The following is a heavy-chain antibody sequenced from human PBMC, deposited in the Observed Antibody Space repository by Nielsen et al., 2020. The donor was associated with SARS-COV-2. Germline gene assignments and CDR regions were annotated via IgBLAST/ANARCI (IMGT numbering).Heavy chain of an antibody. V-gene: IGHV4-34*01. Sequence: GSLRLSCAVYGGSFSGYYWSWIRQPPGKGLEWIGEINHSGSTNYNPSLKSRVTISVDTSKNQFSLKLSSVTAADTAVYYCARGKGQYQLPGRNWFDPWGQGTLVPSPQ. CDR3: ARGKGQYQLPGRNWFDP. J-gene: IGHJ5*02. D-gene: IGHD2-2*01. CDR1: GGSFSGYY. CDR2: INHSGST.